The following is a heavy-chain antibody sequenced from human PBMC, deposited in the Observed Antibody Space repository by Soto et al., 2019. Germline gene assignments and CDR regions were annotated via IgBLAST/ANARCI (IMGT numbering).Heavy chain of an antibody. D-gene: IGHD3-9*01. CDR1: GGTFSSYA. CDR3: ARSPLHYDILTGYAYYFDY. Sequence: SVKVSCKASGGTFSSYAISWVRQAPGQGLEWMGGIIPIFGTANYAQKFQGRVTITADESTSTAYMELSSLRSEDTAVYYCARSPLHYDILTGYAYYFDYWGQGTLVTVSS. J-gene: IGHJ4*02. CDR2: IIPIFGTA. V-gene: IGHV1-69*13.